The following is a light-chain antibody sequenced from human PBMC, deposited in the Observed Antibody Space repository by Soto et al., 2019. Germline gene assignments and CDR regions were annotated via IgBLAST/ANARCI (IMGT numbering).Light chain of an antibody. CDR2: EAS. Sequence: DIQMTQSPSTLSASVGDRVTITCRASQSISSWLAWYQQKPGKVPKLLIYEASNLETGVPSRFSGSGSGTDFTFTISSLQPEDVATYFCQQSENFPLTFGGGTKVDIK. CDR1: QSISSW. V-gene: IGKV1-33*01. CDR3: QQSENFPLT. J-gene: IGKJ4*01.